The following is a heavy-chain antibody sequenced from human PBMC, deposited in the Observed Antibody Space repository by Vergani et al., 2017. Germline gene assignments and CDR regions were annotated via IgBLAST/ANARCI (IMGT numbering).Heavy chain of an antibody. V-gene: IGHV3-21*01. CDR1: GFTFSSYS. Sequence: EVQLVESGGGLVKPGGSLRLSCAASGFTFSSYSMNWVRQAPGKGLERVSSISSSSSYIYYADSVKGRFTISRDNVKNSLYLQMNSLRAEDTAVYYCARAPNPFVADVYFNYWGQGTLVTVSS. CDR2: ISSSSSYI. D-gene: IGHD2-15*01. J-gene: IGHJ4*02. CDR3: ARAPNPFVADVYFNY.